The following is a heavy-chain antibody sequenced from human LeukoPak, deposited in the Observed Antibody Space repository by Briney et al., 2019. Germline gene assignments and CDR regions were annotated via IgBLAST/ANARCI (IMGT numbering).Heavy chain of an antibody. CDR3: ARGGSWYVFDY. Sequence: GRSLRLSCAASGFTFSSYWMHWVRQAPGKGLVWVSRINSDGSSTSYADSVKGRFTISRDNAKNTLYLQMNSLRAEDTAVYYCARGGSWYVFDYWGQGTLVTVSS. D-gene: IGHD6-13*01. CDR1: GFTFSSYW. CDR2: INSDGSST. J-gene: IGHJ4*02. V-gene: IGHV3-74*01.